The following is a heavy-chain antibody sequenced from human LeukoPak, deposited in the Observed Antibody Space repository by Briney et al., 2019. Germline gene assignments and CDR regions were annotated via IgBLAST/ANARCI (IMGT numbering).Heavy chain of an antibody. CDR1: GYTFTGYY. Sequence: ASVKVSCKASGYTFTGYYMHWVRQAPVQGLEWMGWINPNSGGTNYAQKFQGGVTMTRDTSISTAYMELSRLRSDDTAVYYCARDGYGDYLEYFDSWGQGTLVTVSS. D-gene: IGHD4-17*01. CDR2: INPNSGGT. J-gene: IGHJ4*02. V-gene: IGHV1-2*02. CDR3: ARDGYGDYLEYFDS.